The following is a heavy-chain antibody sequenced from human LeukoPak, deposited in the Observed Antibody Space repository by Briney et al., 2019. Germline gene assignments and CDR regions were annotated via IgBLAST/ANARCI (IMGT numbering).Heavy chain of an antibody. Sequence: CETLALTCAVYGGSFSGYYWSWIRQPPGKGLEWIGEINHSGSTNYNPSLKSRVTISVDTSKNQFSLKLSSVTAADTAVYYCARGSHYYGSGSYLDYWGQGSLVTVSS. V-gene: IGHV4-34*01. CDR2: INHSGST. J-gene: IGHJ4*02. CDR3: ARGSHYYGSGSYLDY. CDR1: GGSFSGYY. D-gene: IGHD3-10*01.